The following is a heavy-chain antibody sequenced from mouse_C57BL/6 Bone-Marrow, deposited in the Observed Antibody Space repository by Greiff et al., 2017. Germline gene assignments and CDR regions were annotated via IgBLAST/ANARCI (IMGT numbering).Heavy chain of an antibody. CDR3: LVGYYYGSLDY. J-gene: IGHJ2*01. V-gene: IGHV1-39*01. CDR2: LNPNYGTT. CDR1: GYSFTDYN. Sequence: VQLQQSGPELVKPGASVKISCKASGYSFTDYNMNWVKQSNGKSLEWIGVLNPNYGTTSYNQKFKGKATLTVDQSSSTAYMQLNSLTSEDSAVYDCLVGYYYGSLDYWGQGTTLTVSS. D-gene: IGHD1-1*01.